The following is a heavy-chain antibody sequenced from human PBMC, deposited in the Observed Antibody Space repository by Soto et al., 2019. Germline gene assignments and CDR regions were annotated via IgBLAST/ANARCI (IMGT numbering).Heavy chain of an antibody. CDR1: GFTFINYA. J-gene: IGHJ2*01. V-gene: IGHV3-23*01. CDR3: ARKVPGSTSRPDYWYFDL. CDR2: ISGGGDAP. D-gene: IGHD3-10*01. Sequence: EVQLLESGGGLVQPGGSLRLSCAGSGFTFINYAMNWVRQAPGKGLEWVSTISGGGDAPFFADSVRGRFTISRDNSKNTVTLQMNNLGDADTAVYFCARKVPGSTSRPDYWYFDLWGRGTLVTVSS.